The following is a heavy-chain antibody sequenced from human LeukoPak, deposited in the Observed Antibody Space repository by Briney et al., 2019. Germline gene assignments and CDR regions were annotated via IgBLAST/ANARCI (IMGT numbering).Heavy chain of an antibody. CDR2: ISSNGGST. CDR1: GFTFSNSG. Sequence: GGSLRLSCSASGFTFSNSGMHWVCQAPGKGLECVSAISSNGGSTYYADSVKGRFTISRDNSKNTLYLQMSSLRAEDTAVYYCVKGRSGGSYGMWGQGTLLPVSS. D-gene: IGHD1-26*01. V-gene: IGHV3-64D*09. J-gene: IGHJ4*02. CDR3: VKGRSGGSYGM.